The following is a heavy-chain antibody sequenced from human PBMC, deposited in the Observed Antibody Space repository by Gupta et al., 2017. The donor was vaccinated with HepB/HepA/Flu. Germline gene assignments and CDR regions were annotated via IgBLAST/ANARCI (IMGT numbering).Heavy chain of an antibody. D-gene: IGHD3-16*01. J-gene: IGHJ6*02. CDR1: GFTFDDYA. V-gene: IGHV3-43*02. CDR2: ISGDGGST. Sequence: GESGGGVVQPGGSLRLSCAASGFTFDDYAMHWVRQAPGKGLEWVSLISGDGGSTYYADSVKGRFTISRDNSKNSLYLQMNSLRTEDTALYYCAKDISGGGEGHRYYYYGMDVWGQGTTVTVSS. CDR3: AKDISGGGEGHRYYYYGMDV.